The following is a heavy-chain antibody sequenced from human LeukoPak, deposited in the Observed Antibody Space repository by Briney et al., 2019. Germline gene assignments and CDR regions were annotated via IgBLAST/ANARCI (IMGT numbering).Heavy chain of an antibody. CDR1: GFTLSSYA. Sequence: GGSLRLSCAASGFTLSSYAMSWVRQCPGKGLEWVSAISVSGNTYHADSVKGRFTISRDSYKNTLYLQMNSLRAEDAAVYYCAKAPVTTCSGAYCYPFDYWGQGTLVTVSS. V-gene: IGHV3-23*01. CDR3: AKAPVTTCSGAYCYPFDY. D-gene: IGHD2-15*01. J-gene: IGHJ4*02. CDR2: ISVSGNT.